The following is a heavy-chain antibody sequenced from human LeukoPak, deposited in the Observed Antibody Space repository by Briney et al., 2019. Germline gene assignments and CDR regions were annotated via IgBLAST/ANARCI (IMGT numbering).Heavy chain of an antibody. V-gene: IGHV3-7*01. CDR1: TFTFNTYW. J-gene: IGHJ4*02. CDR2: IKRDGTEK. Sequence: GGSLRLSCAASTFTFNTYWMSWVRHAPGKGLEWVATIKRDGTEKYYVDPVKGRFTISRDNAKKSVYLQMNSLKVEDTAVYYCARLVGDRTIYDDWGQGTLVTVSS. D-gene: IGHD1-26*01. CDR3: ARLVGDRTIYDD.